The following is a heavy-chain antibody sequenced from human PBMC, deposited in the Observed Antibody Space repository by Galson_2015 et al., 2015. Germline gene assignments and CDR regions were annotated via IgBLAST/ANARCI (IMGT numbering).Heavy chain of an antibody. Sequence: SLRLSCAASGFTFRSYGMHWVRQAPGKGLEWVAVISYDGSNKYYADSVKGRFTISRDNSKNTLYLQMNSLRAEDTAVYYCARECSSTSCYDYWGQGTLVTVSS. CDR1: GFTFRSYG. CDR2: ISYDGSNK. D-gene: IGHD2-2*01. CDR3: ARECSSTSCYDY. V-gene: IGHV3-30*03. J-gene: IGHJ4*02.